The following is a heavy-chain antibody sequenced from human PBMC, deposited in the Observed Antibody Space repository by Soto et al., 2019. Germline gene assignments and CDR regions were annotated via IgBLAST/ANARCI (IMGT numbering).Heavy chain of an antibody. V-gene: IGHV4-34*01. CDR3: AIGIGGTSDY. D-gene: IGHD2-15*01. J-gene: IGHJ4*02. CDR1: GGPFSGYY. Sequence: QVQLQQWGAGLLKPSETLSLTCAVHGGPFSGYYWSWIRQPPGKGLEWIGEINYSGNTNYTPSLKSRVTISVDTSKKHFSLKLSSVTAADTAVYYCAIGIGGTSDYWGQGTLVTVSS. CDR2: INYSGNT.